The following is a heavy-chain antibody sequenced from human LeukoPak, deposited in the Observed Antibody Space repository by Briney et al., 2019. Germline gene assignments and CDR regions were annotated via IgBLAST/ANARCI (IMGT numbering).Heavy chain of an antibody. CDR3: SRGWNGPDY. CDR1: GFTFDYSA. Sequence: GGSLRLSCAASGFTFDYSAMTWVRQAPEKGLEWVSTINTGDITFYANSVKGRFTISRDNSKNALFLQMNSLRAEDTAVYYCSRGWNGPDYWGQGTLVTVSS. CDR2: INTGDIT. D-gene: IGHD2-8*01. J-gene: IGHJ4*02. V-gene: IGHV3-23*01.